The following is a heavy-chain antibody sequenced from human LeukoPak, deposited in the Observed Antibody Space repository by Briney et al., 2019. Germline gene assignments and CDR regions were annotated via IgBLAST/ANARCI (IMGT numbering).Heavy chain of an antibody. CDR3: ARGGATTALTPLPL. CDR2: INPNSGGT. CDR1: GYTFTSYA. D-gene: IGHD4-17*01. J-gene: IGHJ4*02. V-gene: IGHV1-2*02. Sequence: ASVKVSCKASGYTFTSYAISWVRQAPGQGLEWMGWINPNSGGTNYAQKFQGRVTMTRDTSISTAYMELRSLRSDDTAVYYCARGGATTALTPLPLWGQGTQVTVSS.